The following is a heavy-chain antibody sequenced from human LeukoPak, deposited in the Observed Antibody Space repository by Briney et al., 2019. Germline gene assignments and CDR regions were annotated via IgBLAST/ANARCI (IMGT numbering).Heavy chain of an antibody. J-gene: IGHJ4*02. CDR3: ATGGSSWNEY. D-gene: IGHD6-13*01. CDR2: IYYSGST. CDR1: GGSFSGYY. V-gene: IGHV4-34*01. Sequence: SETLSLTCAVYGGSFSGYYWGWIRQPPGKGLEWIGSIYYSGSTYYNPSLRSRVSISLDTSQNQISLRLDSVTAADTAVYFCATGGSSWNEYWGQGTLVTVSS.